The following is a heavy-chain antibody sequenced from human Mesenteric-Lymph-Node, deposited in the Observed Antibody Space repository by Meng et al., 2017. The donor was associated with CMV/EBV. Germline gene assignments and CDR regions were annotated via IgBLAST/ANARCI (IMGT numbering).Heavy chain of an antibody. D-gene: IGHD1-26*01. CDR1: GGTFSSYA. V-gene: IGHV1-69*10. J-gene: IGHJ3*02. Sequence: SVKVSCKASGGTFSSYAISWVRRAPGQGLEWMGGIIPILGIANYAQKFQGRVTITADKSTSTAYRELSSRRSEDTAVYYCATRGEGGWELGLDDAFDIWGQGTMVTVSS. CDR3: ATRGEGGWELGLDDAFDI. CDR2: IIPILGIA.